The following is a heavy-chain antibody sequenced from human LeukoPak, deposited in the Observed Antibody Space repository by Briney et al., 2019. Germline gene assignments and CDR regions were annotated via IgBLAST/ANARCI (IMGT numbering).Heavy chain of an antibody. CDR2: IHSSGST. Sequence: SETLSLTCTVSGGSINSFYWSWIRQPPGKGLEWIGYIHSSGSTNYNPSLKSRVTISVDTSKNQVSLKLSSVTAADTAVYYCARRSAGIAGGPGFDPWGQGTLVTVSS. J-gene: IGHJ5*02. D-gene: IGHD6-13*01. CDR3: ARRSAGIAGGPGFDP. V-gene: IGHV4-4*09. CDR1: GGSINSFY.